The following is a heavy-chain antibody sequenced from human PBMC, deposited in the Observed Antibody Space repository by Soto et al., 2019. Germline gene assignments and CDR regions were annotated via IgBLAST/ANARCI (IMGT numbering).Heavy chain of an antibody. CDR3: AREYYYGSGQGGGMDV. Sequence: VQLVESGGGLVKPGGSLRLSCAASGFTFSSYGMHWVRQAPGKGLEWVAVIWYDGSNKYYADSVKGRFTISRDNSKNTLYLQMNSLRAEDTAVYYCAREYYYGSGQGGGMDVWGQGTTVTVSS. J-gene: IGHJ6*02. CDR2: IWYDGSNK. V-gene: IGHV3-33*08. D-gene: IGHD3-10*01. CDR1: GFTFSSYG.